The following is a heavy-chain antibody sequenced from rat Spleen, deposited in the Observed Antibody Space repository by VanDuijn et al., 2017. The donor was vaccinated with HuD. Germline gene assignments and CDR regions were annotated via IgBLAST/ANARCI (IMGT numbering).Heavy chain of an antibody. V-gene: IGHV2-43*01. D-gene: IGHD1-4*01. CDR3: ARELPGYNPFDY. Sequence: QVQLKESGPGLVQPSQTLSLACTVSGFSLTSYHVHWVRQPSGKGLEWMGVIWTGGSTEYSSALKSRLSFSRDTSKSQVFLKMNSLQTKDTATYYCARELPGYNPFDYWSQGVMVTVSS. CDR1: GFSLTSYH. J-gene: IGHJ2*01. CDR2: IWTGGST.